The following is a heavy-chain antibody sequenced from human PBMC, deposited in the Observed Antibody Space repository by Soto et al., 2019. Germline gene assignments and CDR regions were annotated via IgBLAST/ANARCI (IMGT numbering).Heavy chain of an antibody. D-gene: IGHD4-4*01. Sequence: VESLKISCKASGYRFTTYWIAWVRQMPGKGLERMRIINPGDSDIRYSPSFQGQVTISADNSISTAYLQWSSLKASDTAMYYCARHEQFYYYYYGMDVWGQETAVTVSS. CDR2: INPGDSDI. V-gene: IGHV5-51*01. CDR1: GYRFTTYW. CDR3: ARHEQFYYYYYGMDV. J-gene: IGHJ6*02.